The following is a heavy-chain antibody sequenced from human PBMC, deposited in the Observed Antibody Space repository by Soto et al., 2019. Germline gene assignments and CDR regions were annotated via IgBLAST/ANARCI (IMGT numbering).Heavy chain of an antibody. CDR2: IYYSGGT. J-gene: IGHJ5*02. CDR1: VDSISTSNYY. D-gene: IGHD4-17*01. Sequence: QLQLQESGPGLVKPSETLSLTCSVSVDSISTSNYYWGWIRQPPGKELEWIGSIYYSGGTYYSPSLTRRVSISVDTSKNQFSLKLSSVTGADTAVYYCARQLGGGFYGGYTWFDPWGQGTLVTVSS. V-gene: IGHV4-39*01. CDR3: ARQLGGGFYGGYTWFDP.